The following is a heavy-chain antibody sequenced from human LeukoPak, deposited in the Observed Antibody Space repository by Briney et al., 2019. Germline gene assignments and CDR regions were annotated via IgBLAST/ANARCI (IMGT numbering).Heavy chain of an antibody. J-gene: IGHJ6*04. CDR1: GGTFSSYA. Sequence: GASVKVSCKASGGTFSSYAISWVRQAPGQGLEWMGGIIPIFGTANYAQKFQGRVTITADKSTSTAYMELSSLRSEDTAVYYCARGMRCSGGSCYWDYGMDVWGKGTTVTVSS. CDR3: ARGMRCSGGSCYWDYGMDV. CDR2: IIPIFGTA. D-gene: IGHD2-15*01. V-gene: IGHV1-69*06.